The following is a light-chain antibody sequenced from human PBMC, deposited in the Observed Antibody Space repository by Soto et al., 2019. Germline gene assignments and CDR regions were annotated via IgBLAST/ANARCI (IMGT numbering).Light chain of an antibody. CDR1: HNILYNSNNKNY. CDR2: IAS. V-gene: IGKV4-1*01. Sequence: DIVMTQSPDSLAVSLGEMATVNCRSIHNILYNSNNKNYVAWYQQKPGKDPKRLIYIASRLESGVPSRFSGSGFGTEFTLTISALQPEDFATYYCLQHNNYPWTFGQGTKVDIK. CDR3: LQHNNYPWT. J-gene: IGKJ1*01.